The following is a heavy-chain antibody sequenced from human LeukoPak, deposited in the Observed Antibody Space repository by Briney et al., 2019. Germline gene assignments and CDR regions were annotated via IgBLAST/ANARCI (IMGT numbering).Heavy chain of an antibody. CDR2: VSHSGST. CDR3: AREVALGGYDYWFDP. J-gene: IGHJ5*02. V-gene: IGHV4-38-2*02. D-gene: IGHD5-12*01. CDR1: GYSISSDYY. Sequence: SETLSLTCTVSGYSISSDYYWGWIRQPPGKGLEWIASVSHSGSTYYNPSLKSRVTISVDTSKNQFSLKLSSVTAADTAVYYCAREVALGGYDYWFDPWGQGTLVTVSS.